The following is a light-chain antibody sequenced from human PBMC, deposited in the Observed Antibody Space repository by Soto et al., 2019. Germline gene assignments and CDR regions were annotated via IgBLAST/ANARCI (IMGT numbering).Light chain of an antibody. CDR3: QQYYTYSRT. Sequence: DIRMTQFPSTLSASVGDSVTITCRASQSINTRLAWYQQRPGKAPNLLIYDASTLESGVPSRFSGSGSGTEFTLTISSLQPDDFATYSCQQYYTYSRTFGQGTTVEIK. CDR2: DAS. CDR1: QSINTR. J-gene: IGKJ1*01. V-gene: IGKV1-5*01.